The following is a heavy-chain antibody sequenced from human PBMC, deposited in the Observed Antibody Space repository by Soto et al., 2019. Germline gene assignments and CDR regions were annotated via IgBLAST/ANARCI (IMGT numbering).Heavy chain of an antibody. CDR2: IYESGRT. J-gene: IGHJ5*02. D-gene: IGHD1-26*01. CDR3: ARGDRYSGSFSDYFDP. Sequence: SETLSLTCIVSGASISTGGYSWSWIRQPPGKGPEWIGYIYESGRTYYKPSLKSRASISMDKSRYQFSVRLTSVTAADTAVYFCARGDRYSGSFSDYFDPWGQGTLVTVSS. V-gene: IGHV4-30-2*01. CDR1: GASISTGGYS.